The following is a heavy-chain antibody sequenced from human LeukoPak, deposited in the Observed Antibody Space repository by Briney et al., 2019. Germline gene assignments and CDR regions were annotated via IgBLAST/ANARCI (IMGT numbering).Heavy chain of an antibody. D-gene: IGHD2-21*02. CDR3: ARGDAEWGDYYFDY. J-gene: IGHJ4*02. Sequence: PSETLSLTCTVSGGSISSYYWSWLRQPPGKGLEWIGYIYYSGSTNYNPSLKSRVTISVDTSKNQFSLKLSSVTAADTAVYYCARGDAEWGDYYFDYWGQGTLVTVSS. V-gene: IGHV4-59*01. CDR2: IYYSGST. CDR1: GGSISSYY.